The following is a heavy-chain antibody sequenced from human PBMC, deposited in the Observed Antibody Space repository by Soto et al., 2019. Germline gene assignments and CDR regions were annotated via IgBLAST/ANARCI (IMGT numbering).Heavy chain of an antibody. V-gene: IGHV1-8*01. J-gene: IGHJ6*02. CDR1: GYTFTSYD. CDR3: ARGRVGAFYYYYGMDV. D-gene: IGHD1-26*01. Sequence: RASVKVSCKASGYTFTSYDINWVRQATGQGLEWMGWMNPNSGNTGYAQKFQGRVTMTRNTSISTAYMELSSLRSEDTAVYYCARGRVGAFYYYYGMDVWGQGTTVTVSS. CDR2: MNPNSGNT.